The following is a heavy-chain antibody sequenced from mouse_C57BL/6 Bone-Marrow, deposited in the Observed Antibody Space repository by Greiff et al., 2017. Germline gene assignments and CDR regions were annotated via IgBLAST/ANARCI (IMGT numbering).Heavy chain of an antibody. CDR1: GYTFTSYW. CDR3: ARAYYGSDD. D-gene: IGHD1-1*01. CDR2: IDPSDSYT. Sequence: QVQLQQPGAELVMPGASVKLSCKASGYTFTSYWMHWVKQRPGQGLEWIGEIDPSDSYTNYNQKFKGKSTLTVDKSSSTAYMQLSSLTSEDSAVYYCARAYYGSDDWGQGTTLTVSS. V-gene: IGHV1-69*01. J-gene: IGHJ2*01.